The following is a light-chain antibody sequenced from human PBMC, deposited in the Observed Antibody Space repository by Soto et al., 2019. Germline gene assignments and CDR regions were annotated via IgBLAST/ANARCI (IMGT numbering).Light chain of an antibody. J-gene: IGKJ1*01. V-gene: IGKV3-11*01. CDR1: QSVSRQ. CDR2: DAS. Sequence: EIALTQFPATLSLSPGERATLSCRASQSVSRQLAWYQQKPGQAPRLLIYDASNRATGIPARFSGSGSGADFTLTISSLEPEDFAVYYCQQHSWAFGQGTKVDIK. CDR3: QQHSWA.